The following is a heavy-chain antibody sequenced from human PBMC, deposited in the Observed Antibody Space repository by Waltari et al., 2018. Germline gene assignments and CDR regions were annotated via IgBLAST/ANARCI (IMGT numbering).Heavy chain of an antibody. CDR3: ARHEGCSSTSGQRLDAFDI. D-gene: IGHD2-2*01. CDR1: GGSISSRSYY. J-gene: IGHJ3*02. CDR2: IYYSGST. Sequence: QLQLQESGPGLVKPSETLSLTCTVSGGSISSRSYYWGWIRQPPGKGLEWIGSIYYSGSTYYNPSLKSRVTISVDTSKNQFSRKLSSVTAADTAVYYCARHEGCSSTSGQRLDAFDIWGQGTMVTVSS. V-gene: IGHV4-39*01.